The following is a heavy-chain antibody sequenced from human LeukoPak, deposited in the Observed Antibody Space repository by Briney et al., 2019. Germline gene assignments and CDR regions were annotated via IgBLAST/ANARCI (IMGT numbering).Heavy chain of an antibody. CDR3: ARGRIMITFGGVIVIEALDY. V-gene: IGHV1-18*01. CDR1: DYTFTSYG. Sequence: ASVKVSCKASDYTFTSYGISWVRQAPGQGLEWMGWISAYNGNTNYAQKLQGRVTMTTDTSTSTAYMELRSLRSDDTAVYYCARGRIMITFGGVIVIEALDYWGQETLVTVSS. J-gene: IGHJ4*02. D-gene: IGHD3-16*02. CDR2: ISAYNGNT.